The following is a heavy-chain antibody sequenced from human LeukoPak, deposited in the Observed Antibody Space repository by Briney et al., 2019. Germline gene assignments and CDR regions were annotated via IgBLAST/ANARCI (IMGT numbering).Heavy chain of an antibody. CDR1: GFTFSNYR. J-gene: IGHJ4*02. Sequence: PGGSLRLPCAASGFTFSNYRMNWVRQAPGKGLEWVSSISSSSGYIYYAESVKGRFTISRDNAKNSLYLQMDSLRAGDTAVYYCARALDGYNEDFWGQGTLVTVSS. CDR3: ARALDGYNEDF. D-gene: IGHD5-24*01. CDR2: ISSSSGYI. V-gene: IGHV3-21*01.